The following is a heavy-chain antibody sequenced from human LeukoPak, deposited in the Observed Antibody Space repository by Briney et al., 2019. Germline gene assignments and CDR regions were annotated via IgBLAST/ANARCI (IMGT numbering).Heavy chain of an antibody. D-gene: IGHD6-19*01. J-gene: IGHJ6*02. CDR2: IKSKTDGGTT. CDR3: TTDPYSSGWSLDWFNYGMDV. Sequence: GGSLRLSCAASGFTFSNAWMSWVRQAPGKGLEWVGRIKSKTDGGTTDYAAPVKGRFTISRDDSKNTLYLQMNSLKTEDTAVYCCTTDPYSSGWSLDWFNYGMDVWGQGTTVTVSS. V-gene: IGHV3-15*01. CDR1: GFTFSNAW.